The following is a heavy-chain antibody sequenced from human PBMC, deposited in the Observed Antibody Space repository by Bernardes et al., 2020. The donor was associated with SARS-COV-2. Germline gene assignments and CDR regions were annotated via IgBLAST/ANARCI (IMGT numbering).Heavy chain of an antibody. Sequence: SETLSLTCTVSGGSISSGDYYWSWIRQPPGKGLEWIGYIYYSGSTYYNPSLKSRVTISVDTSKNQFSLKLSSVTAADTAVYYCARVGITIFGVVNHFDYWGQGTLVTVSS. J-gene: IGHJ4*02. CDR3: ARVGITIFGVVNHFDY. V-gene: IGHV4-30-4*01. D-gene: IGHD3-3*01. CDR1: GGSISSGDYY. CDR2: IYYSGST.